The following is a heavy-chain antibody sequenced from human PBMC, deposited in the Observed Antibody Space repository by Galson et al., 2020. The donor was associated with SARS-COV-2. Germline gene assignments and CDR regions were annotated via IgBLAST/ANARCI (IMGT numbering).Heavy chain of an antibody. CDR2: ISYDGSNK. D-gene: IGHD2-2*02. J-gene: IGHJ4*02. CDR3: AKGLYTEDCFDY. Sequence: GESLKISCAASGFTFSSYAMHWVRQAPGKGLEWVAVISYDGSNKYYADSVKGRFTISRDNSKNTLYLQMNSLRAEDTAVYYCAKGLYTEDCFDYWGQGTLVTVSS. CDR1: GFTFSSYA. V-gene: IGHV3-30*04.